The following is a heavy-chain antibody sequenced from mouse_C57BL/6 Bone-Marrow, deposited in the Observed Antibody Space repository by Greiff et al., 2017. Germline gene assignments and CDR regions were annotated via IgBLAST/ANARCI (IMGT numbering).Heavy chain of an antibody. D-gene: IGHD1-1*01. J-gene: IGHJ2*01. CDR3: AIGAGSIDY. CDR2: IDPEDGET. Sequence: VQLQQSGAELVKPGASVKLSCTASGFNIKDYYMHWVKQRTEQGLEWIGRIDPEDGETKYAPNFQGKATITADTSSNTAYLQLSSLTSEDTAVYYCAIGAGSIDYWGQGTTLTVSS. CDR1: GFNIKDYY. V-gene: IGHV14-2*01.